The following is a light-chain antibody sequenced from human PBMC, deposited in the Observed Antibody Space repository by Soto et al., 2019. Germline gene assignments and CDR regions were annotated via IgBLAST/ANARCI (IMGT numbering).Light chain of an antibody. J-gene: IGKJ1*01. CDR1: QVIGNA. Sequence: AIQITPAPSSLSASVLYIVAISFRARQVIGNALGWYQQKPGQPPKLLIYGASNLQSGIPPRFSGSGSGTDFTLAISSLQPEDSATYYCLKDINYPWKFGQGTKVDIK. CDR2: GAS. CDR3: LKDINYPWK. V-gene: IGKV1-6*01.